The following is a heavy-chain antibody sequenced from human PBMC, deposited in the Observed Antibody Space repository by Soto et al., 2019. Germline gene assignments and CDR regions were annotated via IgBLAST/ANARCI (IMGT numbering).Heavy chain of an antibody. J-gene: IGHJ6*02. CDR2: ISSSSSHI. CDR3: ARDWAGGHPLYYGMDV. V-gene: IGHV3-21*01. Sequence: GGSLRLSCVASGFTFSRYNINWVRQAPGKGLEWVSSISSSSSHIYFADSVKGRFTISRDNAKNSLYLQMNSLRAEDTAVYYCARDWAGGHPLYYGMDVWGQGTTVTVSS. CDR1: GFTFSRYN. D-gene: IGHD3-16*01.